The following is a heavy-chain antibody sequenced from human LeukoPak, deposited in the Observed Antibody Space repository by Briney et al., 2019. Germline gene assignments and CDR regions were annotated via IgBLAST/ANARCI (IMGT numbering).Heavy chain of an antibody. J-gene: IGHJ3*02. CDR1: GGSISSYY. D-gene: IGHD6-19*01. V-gene: IGHV4-59*01. CDR3: ARAAVAGISGSYAFDI. Sequence: SETLSLTCIVSGGSISSYYWSWIRQPPGKGLEWIGYIDYSGSTNYNPSLKSRVTISVDTSKKQFSLKLSSVTAADTAVYYCARAAVAGISGSYAFDIWGQGTMVTVSS. CDR2: IDYSGST.